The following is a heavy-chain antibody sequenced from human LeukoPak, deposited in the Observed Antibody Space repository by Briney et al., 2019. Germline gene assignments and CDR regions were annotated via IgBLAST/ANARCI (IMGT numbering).Heavy chain of an antibody. V-gene: IGHV4-34*01. D-gene: IGHD1-26*01. CDR3: AKNGQSGFSFDP. Sequence: SETLSLTCAVYGGPLNGYYWSWIRQPPGKGLEWIGEGDERGGPKYNPSLKSRVTISADTSRNQFSLKLNSVTAADTAVYYCAKNGQSGFSFDPWGQGTLVTVSS. CDR1: GGPLNGYY. J-gene: IGHJ5*02. CDR2: GDERGGP.